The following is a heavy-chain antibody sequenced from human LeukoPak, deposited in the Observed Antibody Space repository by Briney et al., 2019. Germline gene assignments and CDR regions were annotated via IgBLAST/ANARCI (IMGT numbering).Heavy chain of an antibody. Sequence: ASVKVSCKASGYTFTDYYVHWVRQAPGQGLEWMGWINPNSGGTNYAQKFQGRVTMTRDTSTSTVYMELNSLTSDDTAVYYCARDAGPRDYGSGSYLGYWGQGTLVTVSS. D-gene: IGHD3-10*01. V-gene: IGHV1-2*02. CDR1: GYTFTDYY. CDR3: ARDAGPRDYGSGSYLGY. J-gene: IGHJ4*02. CDR2: INPNSGGT.